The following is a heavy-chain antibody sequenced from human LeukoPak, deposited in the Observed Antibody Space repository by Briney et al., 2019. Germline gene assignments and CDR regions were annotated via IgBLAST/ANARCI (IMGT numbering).Heavy chain of an antibody. J-gene: IGHJ6*03. D-gene: IGHD5-24*01. CDR1: GFTFSNAW. Sequence: PGGSLRLSCAASGFTFSNAWMSWVRQAPGKGLEGVGRIKSKTDGGTTDYAAHVKGRFTISRDYSKNTLYLQMNSLKTEDTAVYYCTTDGYNHFMDVWGKGTTVTVSS. CDR2: IKSKTDGGTT. CDR3: TTDGYNHFMDV. V-gene: IGHV3-15*01.